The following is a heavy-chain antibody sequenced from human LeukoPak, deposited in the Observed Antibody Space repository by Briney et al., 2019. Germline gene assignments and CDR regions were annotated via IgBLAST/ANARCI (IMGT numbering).Heavy chain of an antibody. CDR1: GLTFGSYR. V-gene: IGHV3-7*01. CDR3: PRPFCSSSNCYSQFDC. Sequence: GGSLRLSCAASGLTFGSYRMSWVRQAPGKGLEWVANIKQEGGEKYYVDSVKGRCTISRDNPKNSLYLQMNSLRAEDTAVYYCPRPFCSSSNCYSQFDCWGQGPLVTVSS. CDR2: IKQEGGEK. J-gene: IGHJ4*02. D-gene: IGHD2-2*01.